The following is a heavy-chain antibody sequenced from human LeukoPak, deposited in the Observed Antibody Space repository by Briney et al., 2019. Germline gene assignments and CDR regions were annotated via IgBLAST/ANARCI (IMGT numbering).Heavy chain of an antibody. V-gene: IGHV3-15*01. CDR2: IKSKTDGGTA. Sequence: GGSLRLSCAASGFTFSNAWMSWVRQAPGKGLEWVGRIKSKTDGGTADYAAPVKGRFTISREDSKNTLYLQMNSLKTEDTAVYYCAREGRCAGTTCHFDFWGQGTLVTVSS. D-gene: IGHD2-2*01. CDR1: GFTFSNAW. J-gene: IGHJ4*02. CDR3: AREGRCAGTTCHFDF.